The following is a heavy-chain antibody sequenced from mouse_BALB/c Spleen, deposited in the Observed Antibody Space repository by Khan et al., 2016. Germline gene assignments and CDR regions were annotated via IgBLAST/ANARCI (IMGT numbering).Heavy chain of an antibody. V-gene: IGHV1-54*01. J-gene: IGHJ1*01. CDR3: ARGYDWYFDV. CDR2: INPGSGGT. D-gene: IGHD2-14*01. CDR1: GYAFTNYL. Sequence: QVQLQQSGAELVRPGTSVKVSCKASGYAFTNYLIEWVKQRPGQGLEWIGVINPGSGGTNYNEKFKGKATLTADNSSSTAYMQLSSLTSDDSAVYFCARGYDWYFDVWGAGTTVTVSS.